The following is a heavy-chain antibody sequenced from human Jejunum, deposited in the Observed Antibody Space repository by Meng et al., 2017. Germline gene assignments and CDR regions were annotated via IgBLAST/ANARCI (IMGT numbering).Heavy chain of an antibody. CDR3: AKVYSGYETFDY. J-gene: IGHJ4*02. CDR1: GFTFNTYA. CDR2: ISGSGGRT. V-gene: IGHV3-23*01. D-gene: IGHD5-12*01. Sequence: GESLKISCATSGFTFNTYAMSWVRQAPGKGLEWVSAISGSGGRTHYADSVKDRFTISRDNSKNTLYLQMNSLRAEDTALYYCAKVYSGYETFDYWGQGTQVTVSS.